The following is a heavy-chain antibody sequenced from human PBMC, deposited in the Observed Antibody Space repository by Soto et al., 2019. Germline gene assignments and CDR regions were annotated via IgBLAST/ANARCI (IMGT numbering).Heavy chain of an antibody. CDR1: EFTISSHA. Sequence: GVSLRHSCRASEFTISSHAMTWVRKAPGKGLEWVSGLSDSGDSIYYADSVKGRFTIYRDNSMNTLYLQMNTLRVEDTAVYYCAKVSSSWYAGFFDLWGQGTLVTVSS. CDR3: AKVSSSWYAGFFDL. CDR2: LSDSGDSI. D-gene: IGHD6-13*01. J-gene: IGHJ4*02. V-gene: IGHV3-23*01.